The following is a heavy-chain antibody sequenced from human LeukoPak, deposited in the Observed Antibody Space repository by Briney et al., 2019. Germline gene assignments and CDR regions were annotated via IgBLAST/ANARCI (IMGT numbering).Heavy chain of an antibody. CDR2: IYSGGTT. CDR3: ARGRRDGYNLGY. D-gene: IGHD5-24*01. V-gene: IGHV3-53*01. CDR1: GLTFSSYA. Sequence: PGGSLRLSCAASGLTFSSYAMSWVRQAPGKGLEWVSVIYSGGTTYYADSVKGRFTISRDISRNTLSLQMNSLRAEDTAVYYCARGRRDGYNLGYWGQGTLVAVSS. J-gene: IGHJ4*02.